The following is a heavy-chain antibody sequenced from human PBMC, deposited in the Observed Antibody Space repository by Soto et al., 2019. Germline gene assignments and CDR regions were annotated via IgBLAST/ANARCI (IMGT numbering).Heavy chain of an antibody. CDR3: ARDSSLWFGEGSQGGIDP. CDR1: GGSISSGDYY. Sequence: NPSETLSLTCTVSGGSISSGDYYWSWIRQPPGKGLEWIGYIYYSGSTCYNPSLKSRVTISVDTSKSQFSLKLSSVTAADTAVYYCARDSSLWFGEGSQGGIDPWGQGTLVTVSS. V-gene: IGHV4-30-4*01. J-gene: IGHJ5*02. CDR2: IYYSGST. D-gene: IGHD3-10*01.